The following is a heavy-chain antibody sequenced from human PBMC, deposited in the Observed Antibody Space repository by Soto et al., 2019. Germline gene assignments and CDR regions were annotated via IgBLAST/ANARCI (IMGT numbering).Heavy chain of an antibody. D-gene: IGHD5-12*01. CDR3: ASNDGEMATIGKFHYFDY. CDR2: IYYSGST. CDR1: GGSVSSGSYY. V-gene: IGHV4-61*01. Sequence: SETLSLTCTVSGGSVSSGSYYWSWIRQPPGKGLEWIGYIYYSGSTNYNPSLKSRVTISVDTSKNQFSLKLSSVTAADTAVYYCASNDGEMATIGKFHYFDYWGQGTLVTVSS. J-gene: IGHJ4*02.